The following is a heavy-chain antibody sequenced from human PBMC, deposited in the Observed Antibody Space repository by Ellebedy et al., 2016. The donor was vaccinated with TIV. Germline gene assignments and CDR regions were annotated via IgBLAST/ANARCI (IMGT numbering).Heavy chain of an antibody. Sequence: SETLSLTXTVSGGSISSSSYYWGWIRQPPGKGLEWIGSIYYSGSTYYNPSLKSRVTISVDTSKNQFSLKLSSVTAADTAVYYCARHLADSSGYHDYWGQGTLVTVSS. CDR1: GGSISSSSYY. V-gene: IGHV4-39*01. J-gene: IGHJ4*02. D-gene: IGHD3-22*01. CDR2: IYYSGST. CDR3: ARHLADSSGYHDY.